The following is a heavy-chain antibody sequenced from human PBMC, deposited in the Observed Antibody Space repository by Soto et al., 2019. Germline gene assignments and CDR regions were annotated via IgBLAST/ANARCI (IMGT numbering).Heavy chain of an antibody. D-gene: IGHD2-15*01. Sequence: QVQLVESGGGLVKPGGSLRLSCAASGFTFSDYFMTWIRQAPGKGLEWVSYISSSGTTIFYADSVQGRFTIARDNAKKLLYLEINSLRAEDTAVYYCARECGRCYSGVDSWCQGTLVTVAS. J-gene: IGHJ4*02. CDR2: ISSSGTTI. CDR1: GFTFSDYF. CDR3: ARECGRCYSGVDS. V-gene: IGHV3-11*01.